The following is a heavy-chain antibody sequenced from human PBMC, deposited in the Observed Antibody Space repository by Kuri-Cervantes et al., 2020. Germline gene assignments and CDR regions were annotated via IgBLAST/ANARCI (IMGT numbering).Heavy chain of an antibody. Sequence: SETLSLTCAVYGGSFSGYYWSWIRQPPGKGLESIGCIYYTGSTSYKPPLKSRVTISVDTSKNQFSLKLSSVTAADTAVYYCATSGYCSGGSCYSGGFYFDYWGQGTLVTVSS. CDR1: GGSFSGYY. D-gene: IGHD2-15*01. J-gene: IGHJ4*02. V-gene: IGHV4-59*08. CDR3: ATSGYCSGGSCYSGGFYFDY. CDR2: IYYTGST.